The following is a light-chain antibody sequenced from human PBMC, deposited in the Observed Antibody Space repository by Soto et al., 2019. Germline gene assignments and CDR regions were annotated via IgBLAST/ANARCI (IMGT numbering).Light chain of an antibody. Sequence: QSALTQPATVSGSPGQSITFSCSGTSSDVGGHIYVSWYQQHPGKAPRLMIYEVSKRPSGVSTRFSGSKSGNTASLTISGLQADDGADYYCVSYTSSRSLVFGTGTKLTVL. CDR1: SSDVGGHIY. V-gene: IGLV2-14*01. J-gene: IGLJ1*01. CDR3: VSYTSSRSLV. CDR2: EVS.